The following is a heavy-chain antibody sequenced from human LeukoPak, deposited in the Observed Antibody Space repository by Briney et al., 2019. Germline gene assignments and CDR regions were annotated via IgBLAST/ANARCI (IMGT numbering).Heavy chain of an antibody. CDR3: VYAGNSTSFDI. V-gene: IGHV3-74*01. J-gene: IGHJ3*02. CDR1: GFTFSRYW. CDR2: INSDGSST. D-gene: IGHD4-23*01. Sequence: GGSLRLFCAASGFTFSRYWMHWVRQAPGKGLVWLSRINSDGSSTTYAVSVKGRFTISRDNAKNTLYLHMNGLRADDTAVYYCVYAGNSTSFDIWGQGTMVTVSS.